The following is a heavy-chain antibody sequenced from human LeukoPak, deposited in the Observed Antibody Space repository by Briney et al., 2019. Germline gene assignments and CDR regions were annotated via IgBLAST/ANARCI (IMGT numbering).Heavy chain of an antibody. CDR1: GYTLTELS. J-gene: IGHJ4*02. CDR2: FDPEDGET. Sequence: ASVKVSCKVSGYTLTELSMHWVRQAPGKGLERMGRFDPEDGETIYAQKFQGRVTMTEDTSTDTVYMELSSLRSEDTAVYYCATEGKMVRGVYTDYWGQGTLVTVSS. D-gene: IGHD3-10*01. V-gene: IGHV1-24*01. CDR3: ATEGKMVRGVYTDY.